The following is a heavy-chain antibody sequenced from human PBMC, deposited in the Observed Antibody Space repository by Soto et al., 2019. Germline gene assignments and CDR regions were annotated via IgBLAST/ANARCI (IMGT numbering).Heavy chain of an antibody. J-gene: IGHJ6*04. CDR3: ARARKGSGSDYYYHYGMDV. CDR2: INHSGST. Sequence: SETLSLTCSVYGGSFSDYYWSWIRQPPGKGLEWIGEINHSGSTNYNPSLKSRVTISVHTSKNQFSLKPSSVTAADTAVYYCARARKGSGSDYYYHYGMDVWGKGTTVTVSS. V-gene: IGHV4-34*01. CDR1: GGSFSDYY. D-gene: IGHD3-3*01.